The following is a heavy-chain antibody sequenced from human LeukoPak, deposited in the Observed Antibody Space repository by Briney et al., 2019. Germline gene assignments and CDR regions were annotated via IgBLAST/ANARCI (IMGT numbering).Heavy chain of an antibody. D-gene: IGHD5-24*01. J-gene: IGHJ3*02. CDR3: ARIRDGYNDAYDI. V-gene: IGHV1-18*01. CDR1: GYTFTSYG. CDR2: ISGYNGNT. Sequence: ASVTVSCKASGYTFTSYGIIWVRQAPGQGLEWMGWISGYNGNTNYAQKLQGRVTMTTDTSTSTVYMGLSSLRSEDTAVYYCARIRDGYNDAYDIWGQGTMVTVSS.